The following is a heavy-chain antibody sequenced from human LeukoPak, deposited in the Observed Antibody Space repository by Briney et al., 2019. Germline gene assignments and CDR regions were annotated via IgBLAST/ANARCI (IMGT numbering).Heavy chain of an antibody. V-gene: IGHV3-48*02. CDR3: RSDYDGAYYFDY. CDR1: GFTFSSYS. CDR2: ISSSSTI. Sequence: GGSLRLSCAASGFTFSSYSMNWVRQAPGKGLEWVSYISSSSTIYYADPVKGRFTISRDNAKNSLYLQMNSLRDEDTAVYYCRSDYDGAYYFDYWGQGTLVTVSS. J-gene: IGHJ4*02. D-gene: IGHD5-12*01.